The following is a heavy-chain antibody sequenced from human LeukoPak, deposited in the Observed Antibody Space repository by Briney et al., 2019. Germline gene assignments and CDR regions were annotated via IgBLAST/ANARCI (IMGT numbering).Heavy chain of an antibody. Sequence: PGGSLRLSCAASGFTFDDYAMHWVRQAPGKGLEWVSGISWNSGSIGYADSVKGRFTISRDNAKNSLYLQMNSLRAEDTALYYCAKANYDSSGSIDYWGQGTLVTVSS. V-gene: IGHV3-9*01. D-gene: IGHD3-22*01. CDR2: ISWNSGSI. CDR1: GFTFDDYA. CDR3: AKANYDSSGSIDY. J-gene: IGHJ4*02.